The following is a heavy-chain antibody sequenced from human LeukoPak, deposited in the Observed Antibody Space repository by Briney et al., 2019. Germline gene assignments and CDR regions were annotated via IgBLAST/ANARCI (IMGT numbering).Heavy chain of an antibody. CDR3: AKEIGWGYYGFFDY. D-gene: IGHD3-10*01. Sequence: GGSLRLSCAASGFTFNSYEMNWVRQTPGKGLEWVSYINSIGTTIYYADSVKGRFTISRDNAKNSLYLQMNSLRAEDTAIYYCAKEIGWGYYGFFDYWGQGALVTVSS. CDR1: GFTFNSYE. CDR2: INSIGTTI. V-gene: IGHV3-48*03. J-gene: IGHJ4*02.